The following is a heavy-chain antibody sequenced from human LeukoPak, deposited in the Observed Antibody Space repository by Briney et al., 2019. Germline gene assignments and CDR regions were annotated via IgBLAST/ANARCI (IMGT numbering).Heavy chain of an antibody. V-gene: IGHV3-33*01. D-gene: IGHD1-26*01. CDR3: ARMSGSHIDY. CDR2: IWYDGSKK. Sequence: GGSLRLSCAASGFTFSSNGMHWVRQAPGKGLEWVAVIWYDGSKKYYADSVKGRFTISRDNFKNTLDLQMDSLRAEDTAVYYCARMSGSHIDYWGQGTLVTVS. J-gene: IGHJ4*02. CDR1: GFTFSSNG.